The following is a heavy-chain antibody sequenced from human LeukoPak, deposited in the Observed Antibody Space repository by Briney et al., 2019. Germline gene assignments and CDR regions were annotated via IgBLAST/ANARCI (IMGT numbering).Heavy chain of an antibody. Sequence: GGSLRLSCAASGFTFSSYGMHWVRQAPGKGLEWVAVIWYDGSNKYYADSVKGRFTISRDNSKNTLYLQMNSLRAEDTAVYYCARDYDFWGNNWFDPWGQGPLVTVSS. D-gene: IGHD3/OR15-3a*01. CDR1: GFTFSSYG. V-gene: IGHV3-33*01. CDR3: ARDYDFWGNNWFDP. J-gene: IGHJ5*02. CDR2: IWYDGSNK.